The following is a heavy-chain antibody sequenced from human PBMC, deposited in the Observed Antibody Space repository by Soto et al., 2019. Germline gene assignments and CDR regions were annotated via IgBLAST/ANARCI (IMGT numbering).Heavy chain of an antibody. CDR1: GGSISSGDYY. Sequence: SETLSLTCTVSGGSISSGDYYWSWIRQHPGKGLEWIGYIYYSGSTYYNPSLKSRVTISVDTSKNQFSLKLSSVTAADTAVYYCARDYDSRGKVMDVWGQGTTVTVSS. D-gene: IGHD3-22*01. J-gene: IGHJ6*02. V-gene: IGHV4-30-4*01. CDR2: IYYSGST. CDR3: ARDYDSRGKVMDV.